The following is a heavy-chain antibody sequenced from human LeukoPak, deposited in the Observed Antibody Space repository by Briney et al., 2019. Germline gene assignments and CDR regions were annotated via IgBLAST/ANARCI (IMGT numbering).Heavy chain of an antibody. J-gene: IGHJ6*02. V-gene: IGHV3-23*01. CDR3: AKDWQLVLGYYYGMDV. CDR1: GFTFSSYA. D-gene: IGHD6-6*01. Sequence: GASLSLSCAASGFTFSSYAMSWVRQAPGEGLEWVSAISGSGGSTYYADSVKGRFTISRDNSKNTLYLQMNSLRAEDTAVYYCAKDWQLVLGYYYGMDVWGQGTTVTVSS. CDR2: ISGSGGST.